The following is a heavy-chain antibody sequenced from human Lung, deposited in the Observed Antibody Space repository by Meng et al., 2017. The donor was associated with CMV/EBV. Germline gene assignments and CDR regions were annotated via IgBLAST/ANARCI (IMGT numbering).Heavy chain of an antibody. V-gene: IGHV1-2*02. D-gene: IGHD1-26*01. CDR2: INPSSGVT. CDR3: ARFGGAPVGSTPPDY. J-gene: IGHJ4*02. Sequence: ASVXVSCXTSGYTFSAYQMHWIRQAPGHGLEWMGWINPSSGVTRSAPKYQGRVTMTSDRYSTAYLELTSLTSDDTAFYYCARFGGAPVGSTPPDYWGQGTLVTVSS. CDR1: GYTFSAYQ.